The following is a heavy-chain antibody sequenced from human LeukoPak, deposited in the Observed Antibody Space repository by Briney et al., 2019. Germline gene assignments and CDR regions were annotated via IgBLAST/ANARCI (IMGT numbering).Heavy chain of an antibody. D-gene: IGHD1-20*01. CDR3: ASIFRPNRNDGDY. Sequence: GGSLRLSCAASGFTFSSYSMNWVRQAPGKGLEWVSSISSSSSYIYYADSVKGRFTISRDNAKNSLYLQMNSLRAEDTAVYYCASIFRPNRNDGDYWGQGTLVTVSS. V-gene: IGHV3-21*01. J-gene: IGHJ4*02. CDR2: ISSSSSYI. CDR1: GFTFSSYS.